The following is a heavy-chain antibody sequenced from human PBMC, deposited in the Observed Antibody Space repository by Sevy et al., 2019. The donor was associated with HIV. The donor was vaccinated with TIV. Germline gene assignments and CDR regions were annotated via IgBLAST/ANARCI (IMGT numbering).Heavy chain of an antibody. Sequence: ASVKVSCKASGYTLTGYYMHWVRQAPGQGLEWMGWINPNSGGTKYAQKFQGRVTMTRDTSISTAYMELSRLRSDDTAVYYCASGVLHYFDYWGQGTLVTVSS. J-gene: IGHJ4*02. CDR3: ASGVLHYFDY. CDR2: INPNSGGT. V-gene: IGHV1-2*02. CDR1: GYTLTGYY. D-gene: IGHD2-15*01.